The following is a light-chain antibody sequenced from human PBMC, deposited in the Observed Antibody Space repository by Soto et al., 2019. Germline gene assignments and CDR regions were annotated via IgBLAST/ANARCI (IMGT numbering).Light chain of an antibody. Sequence: QSALTQPTSMTGSPGQSIIISCTGTSSDVGGYNYVSWYQQYPGKAPKLLIYDVSNRPSGVSNRFSGSKSGNTASLTISGLQAEDEADYYCSSYTSSSIVVFGGGTELTVL. CDR1: SSDVGGYNY. CDR2: DVS. J-gene: IGLJ2*01. V-gene: IGLV2-14*01. CDR3: SSYTSSSIVV.